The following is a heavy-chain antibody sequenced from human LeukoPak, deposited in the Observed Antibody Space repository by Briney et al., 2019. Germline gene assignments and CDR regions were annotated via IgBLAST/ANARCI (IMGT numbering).Heavy chain of an antibody. V-gene: IGHV4-38-2*02. CDR2: IYHSGST. CDR1: GYSISSGYY. CDR3: ARVSYYDTPPVL. Sequence: SETLSLTCTVSGYSISSGYYWGWIRQPPGKGLEWIGSIYHSGSTYYNPSLKSRVTISVDTSKNQFSLKLSSVTAADTAVYYCARVSYYDTPPVLWGRGTLVTVSS. D-gene: IGHD3-9*01. J-gene: IGHJ2*01.